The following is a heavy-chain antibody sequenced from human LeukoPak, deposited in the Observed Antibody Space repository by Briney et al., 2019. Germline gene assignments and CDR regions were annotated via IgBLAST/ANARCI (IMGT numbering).Heavy chain of an antibody. CDR1: GGTFSSYA. J-gene: IGHJ4*02. V-gene: IGHV1-69*13. Sequence: ASVKVSCKASGGTFSSYAISWVRQAPGQGLEWMGGIIPIFGTANYAQKFQGRVTITADESTSTAYMELSSLRSEDTAVYYCARGGDYDFWSGYYTNFDYWGQGTLVTVSS. CDR3: ARGGDYDFWSGYYTNFDY. D-gene: IGHD3-3*01. CDR2: IIPIFGTA.